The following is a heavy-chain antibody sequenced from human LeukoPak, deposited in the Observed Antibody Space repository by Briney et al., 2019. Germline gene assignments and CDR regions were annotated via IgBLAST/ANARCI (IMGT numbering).Heavy chain of an antibody. CDR2: IKEDGSEK. D-gene: IGHD4/OR15-4a*01. J-gene: IGHJ5*02. Sequence: PGGCLRLSCAASGFSFSSYWMSWVRQAPGKGLEWVANIKEDGSEKYYVDSVKGRFTISRDNAKNSLHLQMNSLRGEDTAVYYCCRIPGGANMWDPWGQGTLVTVSS. CDR3: CRIPGGANMWDP. V-gene: IGHV3-7*01. CDR1: GFSFSSYW.